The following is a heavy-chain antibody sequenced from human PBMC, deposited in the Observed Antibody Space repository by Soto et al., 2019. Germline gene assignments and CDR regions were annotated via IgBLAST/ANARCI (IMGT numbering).Heavy chain of an antibody. CDR1: GGSISSYY. Sequence: PSETLSLSCTVSGGSISSYYWSWIRQPPGKGLEWIGYIYYSGSTNYNPSLKSRVTISVDTSKNQFSLKLSSVTAADTAVYYCARLMYYDILTGYYTGAFDIWGQGTMVTVSS. CDR3: ARLMYYDILTGYYTGAFDI. V-gene: IGHV4-59*08. CDR2: IYYSGST. D-gene: IGHD3-9*01. J-gene: IGHJ3*02.